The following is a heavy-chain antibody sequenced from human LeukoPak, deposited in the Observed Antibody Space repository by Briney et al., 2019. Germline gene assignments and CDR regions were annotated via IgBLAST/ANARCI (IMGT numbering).Heavy chain of an antibody. CDR1: EFTFSNHP. J-gene: IGHJ3*01. Sequence: QPGRSLRLSCAASEFTFSNHPMHWVRQAPGKGLEWVAVISDDGSNKFYADSVKGRFTISRDNSENALYLQLFSLRPEDTAVYYCARAMSLIRRNSFDVWGPGTMVTVSS. D-gene: IGHD2-8*01. CDR2: ISDDGSNK. CDR3: ARAMSLIRRNSFDV. V-gene: IGHV3-30*04.